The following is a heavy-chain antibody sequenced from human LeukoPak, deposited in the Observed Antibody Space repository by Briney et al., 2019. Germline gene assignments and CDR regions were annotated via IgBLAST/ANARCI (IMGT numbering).Heavy chain of an antibody. CDR1: GFTFSSSG. J-gene: IGHJ6*03. CDR3: AKEGMVVISTYYYYMDV. V-gene: IGHV3-30*02. D-gene: IGHD3-22*01. Sequence: GGSLRLSCAASGFTFSSSGIHWLRQAQDKGLEGVAFIRHDGSNKYYADSVKGRFTISRDNSKNTLYLQMNSLRAEDTALYYCAKEGMVVISTYYYYMDVWGKGTTVTVSS. CDR2: IRHDGSNK.